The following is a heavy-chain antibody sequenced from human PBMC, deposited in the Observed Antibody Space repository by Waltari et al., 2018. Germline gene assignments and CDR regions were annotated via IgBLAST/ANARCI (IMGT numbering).Heavy chain of an antibody. CDR1: GGSIDSGSSY. J-gene: IGHJ4*02. V-gene: IGHV4-61*02. D-gene: IGHD6-13*01. CDR3: ARDSSGWYFFDD. Sequence: QVQLQESGPGLVKPSQTLSLVCSVSGGSIDSGSSYWTWVRQPAGQGLEWIGRVYHDGSSYYNPSFKNRVTISLDKSQNQLSLDLTSVTAADTAVYFCARDSSGWYFFDDWGQGKLVTVSS. CDR2: VYHDGSS.